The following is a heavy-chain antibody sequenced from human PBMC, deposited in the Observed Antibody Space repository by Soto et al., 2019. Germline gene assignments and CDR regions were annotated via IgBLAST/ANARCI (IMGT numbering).Heavy chain of an antibody. J-gene: IGHJ5*02. CDR2: IYQSGTT. CDR1: GGSISSGVHS. V-gene: IGHV4-30-2*06. CDR3: ARDRKVRGWIEP. D-gene: IGHD3-10*01. Sequence: QLQLQESGSGLVKPSETLSLTCTVSGGSISSGVHSWNWLRQSPGKGLEWIGNIYQSGTTHYNPSLQSRVTIAVDNSKNQFSLKLTSVTVADTAIYYCARDRKVRGWIEPWGQGTPVTVSS.